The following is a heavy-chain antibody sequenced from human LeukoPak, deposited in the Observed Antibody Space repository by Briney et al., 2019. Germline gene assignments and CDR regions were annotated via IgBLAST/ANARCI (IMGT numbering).Heavy chain of an antibody. D-gene: IGHD3-3*01. CDR1: GFTFSSYW. CDR3: AKAAGLRFLEWLSGMGV. V-gene: IGHV3-7*01. CDR2: IKQDGSEK. J-gene: IGHJ6*02. Sequence: GGSLRLSCAASGFTFSSYWMSWVRQAPGKGLEWVANIKQDGSEKYYVDSVKGRFTISRDNAKNSLYLQMNSLRAEDTAVYYCAKAAGLRFLEWLSGMGVWGQGTTVTVSS.